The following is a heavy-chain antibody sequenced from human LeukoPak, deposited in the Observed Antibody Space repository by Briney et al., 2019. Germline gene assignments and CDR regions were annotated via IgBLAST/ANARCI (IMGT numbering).Heavy chain of an antibody. J-gene: IGHJ4*02. CDR1: GFSFSGHW. D-gene: IGHD6-6*01. Sequence: GGSLRLSCTASGFSFSGHWMHWARHLPGKGLVWVSRISPTGSTTSYADSVKGRFTVSRDNAKNTLYLQVNNLRAEDTAVYYCARGPNSNWSGLNFWGQETLLTVSS. CDR3: ARGPNSNWSGLNF. V-gene: IGHV3-74*01. CDR2: ISPTGSTT.